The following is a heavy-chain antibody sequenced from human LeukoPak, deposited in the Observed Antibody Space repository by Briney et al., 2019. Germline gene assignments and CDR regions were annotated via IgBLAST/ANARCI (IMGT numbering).Heavy chain of an antibody. CDR2: INPSGDNR. CDR1: GYTFSSYY. CDR3: AGAVTNLGVAIPAH. V-gene: IGHV1-46*01. D-gene: IGHD3-3*01. J-gene: IGHJ4*02. Sequence: ASVKVSCKAPGYTFSSYYMHWVRQAPGQGLEWMGIINPSGDNRSYAQKFQGRGTMTRDMSTSTVYMEVSSLRSEATAVYYCAGAVTNLGVAIPAHWGQGTLVTVPS.